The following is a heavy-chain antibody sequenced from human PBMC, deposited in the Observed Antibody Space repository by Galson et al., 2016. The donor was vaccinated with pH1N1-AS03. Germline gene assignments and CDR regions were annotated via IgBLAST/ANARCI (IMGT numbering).Heavy chain of an antibody. CDR1: AYTFTTYG. Sequence: KVSCKASAYTFTTYGISWVRQAPGQGLEWMGWISPYNGNTNYAQKLQGRVTMTTDTSTSTAYMELRSLKSDDTAVYYCAREMGIMDAFDIWGQGTMVTVAS. J-gene: IGHJ3*02. CDR3: AREMGIMDAFDI. V-gene: IGHV1-18*01. CDR2: ISPYNGNT. D-gene: IGHD3-16*01.